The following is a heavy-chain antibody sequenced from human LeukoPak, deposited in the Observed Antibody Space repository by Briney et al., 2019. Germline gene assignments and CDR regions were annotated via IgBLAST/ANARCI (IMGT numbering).Heavy chain of an antibody. J-gene: IGHJ6*02. CDR1: GFTFSSYG. CDR2: ISYDGSNK. CDR3: AKSPRDYYYYGMDV. Sequence: GGSLRLSCAASGFTFSSYGIRWVRQAPGKGLEWVAVISYDGSNKYYADSVKGRFTISRDNSKNTLYLQMNSLRAEDTAVYYCAKSPRDYYYYGMDVWGQGTTVTVSS. V-gene: IGHV3-30*18.